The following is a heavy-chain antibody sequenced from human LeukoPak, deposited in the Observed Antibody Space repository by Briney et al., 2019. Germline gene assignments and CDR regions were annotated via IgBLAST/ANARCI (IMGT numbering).Heavy chain of an antibody. CDR3: ARVPNHYGGNFHDY. J-gene: IGHJ4*02. Sequence: PGGSLRLPCAASGFTFSSYSMNWVRQAPGKGLEWVSYISSSSSTIYYADSGKGRFTISRDNAKNSLYLQMNSLRDEDTAVYYCARVPNHYGGNFHDYWGQGTLVSVSS. CDR2: ISSSSSTI. V-gene: IGHV3-48*02. D-gene: IGHD4-23*01. CDR1: GFTFSSYS.